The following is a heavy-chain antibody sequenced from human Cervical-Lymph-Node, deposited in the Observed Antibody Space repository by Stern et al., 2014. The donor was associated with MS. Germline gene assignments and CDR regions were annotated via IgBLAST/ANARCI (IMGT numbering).Heavy chain of an antibody. J-gene: IGHJ4*02. CDR2: TLYDGSKR. Sequence: VHLVESGGGVVQPGTSLRISCVASGFTFRNYAMHWLRQVPGKGLEWVGVTLYDGSKRYNEASVKGRFPISRDNSKNTLYLQMNSLTLEDTAVYYCAREQASENYRVSDSWGQGTLVTVSS. CDR1: GFTFRNYA. V-gene: IGHV3-30*04. D-gene: IGHD5-24*01. CDR3: AREQASENYRVSDS.